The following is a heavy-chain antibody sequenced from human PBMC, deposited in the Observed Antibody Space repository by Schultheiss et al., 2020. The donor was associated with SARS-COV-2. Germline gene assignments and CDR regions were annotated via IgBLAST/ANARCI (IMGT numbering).Heavy chain of an antibody. J-gene: IGHJ6*02. CDR2: ISAYNDKT. CDR3: ARVPIRYCSSTSCHWRYYGMDV. V-gene: IGHV1-18*01. CDR1: GYSFTDFG. D-gene: IGHD2-2*01. Sequence: ASVKVSCKASGYSFTDFGVSWVRQALGQGLEWIGWISAYNDKTNCAQKLQGRVTMTTDTSTSTASMELRSLRSADTAVYYCARVPIRYCSSTSCHWRYYGMDVWGQGTTVTVSS.